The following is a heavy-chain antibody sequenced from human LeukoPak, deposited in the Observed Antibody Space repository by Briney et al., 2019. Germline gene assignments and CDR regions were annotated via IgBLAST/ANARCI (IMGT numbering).Heavy chain of an antibody. CDR2: MSYVGGNT. D-gene: IGHD3-16*01. CDR3: AKGSRRIMITFGGVIDSRFDP. CDR1: GFTLTSYG. V-gene: IGHV3-30*18. Sequence: GGSLRLSYPPAGFTLTSYGTRWARQPPGRWMEWLAVMSYVGGNTYYADSVKGRFTISRDNSKNTLYLQMNSLRAEDTAVYYCAKGSRRIMITFGGVIDSRFDPWGQGTLVTVSS. J-gene: IGHJ5*02.